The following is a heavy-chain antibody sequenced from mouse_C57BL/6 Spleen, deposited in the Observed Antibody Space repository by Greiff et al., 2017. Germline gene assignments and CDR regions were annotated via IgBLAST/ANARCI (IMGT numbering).Heavy chain of an antibody. CDR3: ARADNGSLWYFDV. J-gene: IGHJ1*03. V-gene: IGHV1-55*01. Sequence: QVQLQQPGAELVKPGASVKMSCKASGYTFTSYWITWVKQRPGQGLEWIGGIYPGSGGTNYNEKFKSKATLTVDTSSSTAYMQLSSLTSEDSAVYYCARADNGSLWYFDVWGTGTTVTVSS. CDR1: GYTFTSYW. CDR2: IYPGSGGT. D-gene: IGHD1-1*02.